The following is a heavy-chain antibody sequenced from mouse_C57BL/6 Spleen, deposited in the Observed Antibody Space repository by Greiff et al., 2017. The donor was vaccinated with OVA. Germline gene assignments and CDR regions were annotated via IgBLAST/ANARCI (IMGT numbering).Heavy chain of an antibody. D-gene: IGHD1-1*01. V-gene: IGHV1-80*01. J-gene: IGHJ4*01. CDR1: GYAFSSYW. CDR2: IYPGDGDT. CDR3: ARDYYGSGGMDY. Sequence: QVQLQQSGAELVKPGASVKISCKASGYAFSSYWLNWVKQRPGKGLEWIGQIYPGDGDTNYNGKFKGKATLTADKSSSTAYMQLSSLTSEDSAVYFCARDYYGSGGMDYWGQGTSVTVSS.